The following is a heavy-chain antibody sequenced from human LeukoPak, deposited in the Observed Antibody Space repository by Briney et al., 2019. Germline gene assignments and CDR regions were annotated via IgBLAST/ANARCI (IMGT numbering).Heavy chain of an antibody. Sequence: GGSLRLSCAASGFTFSSYSMNWVRQAPGKGLEWVSSISSSSSYIYYADSVKGRFTISSDNAKNSLYPQMNSLRVEDTAVYYCATDPPWTNDAFDVWGQGTMVTVSS. CDR1: GFTFSSYS. V-gene: IGHV3-21*01. CDR2: ISSSSSYI. CDR3: ATDPPWTNDAFDV. D-gene: IGHD1-1*01. J-gene: IGHJ3*01.